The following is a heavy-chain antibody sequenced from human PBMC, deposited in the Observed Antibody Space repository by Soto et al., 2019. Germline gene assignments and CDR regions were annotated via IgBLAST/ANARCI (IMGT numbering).Heavy chain of an antibody. CDR2: IYHSGST. V-gene: IGHV4-30-2*01. CDR1: GGSISSGGYS. J-gene: IGHJ4*02. D-gene: IGHD3-9*01. Sequence: SETLSLTCAVSGGSISSGGYSWSWIRQPPGKGLEWIGYIYHSGSTYYNPSLKSRVTISVDRSKNQFSLKLSSVTAAETAVYYCASGVDILTGYYTPYFDYWGQGTLVTVSS. CDR3: ASGVDILTGYYTPYFDY.